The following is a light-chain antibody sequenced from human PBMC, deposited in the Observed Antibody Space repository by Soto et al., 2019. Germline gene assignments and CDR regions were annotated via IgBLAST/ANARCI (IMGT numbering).Light chain of an antibody. V-gene: IGKV3-11*01. CDR1: QSVTKNN. J-gene: IGKJ5*01. CDR3: QQRGDWPPIT. CDR2: NAS. Sequence: EIVLTQSPGTLSLSPGERATLSCRASQSVTKNNLNWYQQKPGQAPRLLIYNASNRTTGIPARFSGSGSGTDFTLTISSLELDDFAVYYCQQRGDWPPITFGQGTRLEI.